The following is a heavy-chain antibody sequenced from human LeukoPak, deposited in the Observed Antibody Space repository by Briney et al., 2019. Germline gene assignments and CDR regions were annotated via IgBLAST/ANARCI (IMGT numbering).Heavy chain of an antibody. V-gene: IGHV4-34*01. CDR3: AKGAGGFSYYDWFDP. Sequence: SETLSLTCAVYGGSFSGYYWGWIRQPPGKGLEWIGSIYYSGTTHYNPSLESRVAISVDTSKNQFSLKLASVTAADTAIYYCAKGAGGFSYYDWFDPWGQGTLSPSPQ. CDR1: GGSFSGYY. CDR2: IYYSGTT. D-gene: IGHD5-18*01. J-gene: IGHJ5*02.